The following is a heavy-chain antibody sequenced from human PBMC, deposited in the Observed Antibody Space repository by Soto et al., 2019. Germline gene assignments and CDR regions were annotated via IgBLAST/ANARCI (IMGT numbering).Heavy chain of an antibody. CDR3: ARDRTDSGYDFDY. CDR2: IWYDGSNK. Sequence: QVQLVESGGGVVQPGRSLRLSCAASGFTFSSYGMHWVRQAPGKGLEWVAVIWYDGSNKYYADSVKGRFTISRDNSKNTLYLLMNSLRAEDTAVYYCARDRTDSGYDFDYWGQGTLVTVSS. V-gene: IGHV3-33*01. J-gene: IGHJ4*02. CDR1: GFTFSSYG. D-gene: IGHD5-12*01.